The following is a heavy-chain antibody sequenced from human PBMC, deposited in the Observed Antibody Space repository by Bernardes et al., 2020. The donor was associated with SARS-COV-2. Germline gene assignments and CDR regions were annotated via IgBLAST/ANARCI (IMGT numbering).Heavy chain of an antibody. V-gene: IGHV1-2*02. J-gene: IGHJ4*02. CDR3: ASQAPDYYFDY. Sequence: ASVKASCKASGYTFTGYYMHWVRQAPGQGLEWMGWITPNSGGTNYAQKFQGRVTMTRNTSSSTASMELTRLRSDDTAVYYCASQAPDYYFDYWGQGTLVTVSS. CDR1: GYTFTGYY. CDR2: ITPNSGGT.